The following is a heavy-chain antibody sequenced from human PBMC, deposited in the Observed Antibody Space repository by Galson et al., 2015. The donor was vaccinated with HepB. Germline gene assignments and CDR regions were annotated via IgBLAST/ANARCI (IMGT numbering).Heavy chain of an antibody. CDR2: IWYDGSNK. V-gene: IGHV3-33*01. CDR1: GFTFSSYG. J-gene: IGHJ6*02. D-gene: IGHD6-6*01. CDR3: ARRLIEYSSSSEDYYYYGMDV. Sequence: SLRLSCAASGFTFSSYGMHWVRQAPGKGLEWVAVIWYDGSNKYYADSVKGRFTISRDNSKNTLYLQMNSLRAEDTAVYYCARRLIEYSSSSEDYYYYGMDVWGQGTTVTVSS.